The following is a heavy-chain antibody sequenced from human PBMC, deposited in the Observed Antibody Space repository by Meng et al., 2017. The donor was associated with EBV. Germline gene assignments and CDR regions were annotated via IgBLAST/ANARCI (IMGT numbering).Heavy chain of an antibody. Sequence: QVELLQLGAEVQDPGSSVEVLCRTSGGPFRYYAISWVRQAPGQGLEWLGGFLPRLGAPNYAQKFHGRVKITADESTSTHYMDLSSLRSEDTAIYYCASESGRGYTPDYWGQGTLVTASS. CDR3: ASESGRGYTPDY. CDR2: FLPRLGAP. CDR1: GGPFRYYA. J-gene: IGHJ4*02. V-gene: IGHV1-69*01. D-gene: IGHD3-10*01.